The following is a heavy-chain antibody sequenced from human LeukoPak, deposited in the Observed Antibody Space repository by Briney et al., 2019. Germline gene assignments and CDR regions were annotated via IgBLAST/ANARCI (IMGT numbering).Heavy chain of an antibody. V-gene: IGHV4-34*01. CDR2: INHSGST. Sequence: SETLSLTCAVYGGSFSGYYWSWIRQPPGKGLEWIGEINHSGSTNYNPSLKSRVTISVDTSKNQFSLKLSSVTAADTAVYYCASRSALTGYLYYYGMDVWGKGTTVTVSS. CDR1: GGSFSGYY. J-gene: IGHJ6*04. CDR3: ASRSALTGYLYYYGMDV. D-gene: IGHD3-9*01.